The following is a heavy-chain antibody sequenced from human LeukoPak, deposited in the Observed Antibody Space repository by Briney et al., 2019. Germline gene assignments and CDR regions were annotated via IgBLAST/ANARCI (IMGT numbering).Heavy chain of an antibody. CDR2: IDTKTGNP. Sequence: VASVKVSCKASGYTFSSCAINWVRQAPGQGLEYMGWIDTKTGNPTYAQGFTGQFVFSLDTSVSTAYLQISSLKAEDTAVYYCAIHPSDSSGYFSYWGQGALVTVPS. D-gene: IGHD3-22*01. CDR1: GYTFSSCA. J-gene: IGHJ4*02. V-gene: IGHV7-4-1*02. CDR3: AIHPSDSSGYFSY.